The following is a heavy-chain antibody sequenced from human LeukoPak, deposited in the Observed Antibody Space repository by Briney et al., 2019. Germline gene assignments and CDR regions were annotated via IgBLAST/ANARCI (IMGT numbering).Heavy chain of an antibody. CDR1: GFTFSSYS. Sequence: PGGSLRLSCAASGFTFSSYSMNWVRQAPGKGLEWVSSISSSSSYIYYADSVKGRFTISRDNAKNSLYLQMNSLRAEDTAVYYCASGSLDYYDSSGYSAYWGQGTLVTVSS. CDR3: ASGSLDYYDSSGYSAY. V-gene: IGHV3-21*01. D-gene: IGHD3-22*01. J-gene: IGHJ4*02. CDR2: ISSSSSYI.